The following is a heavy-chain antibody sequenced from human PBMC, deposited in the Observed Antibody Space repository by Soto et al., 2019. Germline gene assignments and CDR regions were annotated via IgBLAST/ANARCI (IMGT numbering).Heavy chain of an antibody. J-gene: IGHJ4*02. D-gene: IGHD3-16*01. Sequence: SETLSLTCAVSGGSISSGGYSWSWIRQPPGKGLEWIGYMYHSGSTYYNPSLKSRVTISIDRSKNQFSLKLSSVTAADTAVYYCARHGNDMISQLPFFDYWGQGTLVTVS. CDR2: MYHSGST. CDR3: ARHGNDMISQLPFFDY. CDR1: GGSISSGGYS. V-gene: IGHV4-30-2*01.